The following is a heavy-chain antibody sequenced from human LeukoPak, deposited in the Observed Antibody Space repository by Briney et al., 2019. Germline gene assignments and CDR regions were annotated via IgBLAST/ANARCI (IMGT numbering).Heavy chain of an antibody. Sequence: GGSLRLSCAASGIIFSNYWMHWVRQAPGKGLVWVSRINRDGSSTSYADSVKGRFTISRDNAKNSLYLQMNSLRAEDTAVYYCARGSYRGATVVKARYYYYYMDVWGKGTTVTVSS. V-gene: IGHV3-74*01. CDR2: INRDGSST. D-gene: IGHD4-23*01. J-gene: IGHJ6*03. CDR1: GIIFSNYW. CDR3: ARGSYRGATVVKARYYYYYMDV.